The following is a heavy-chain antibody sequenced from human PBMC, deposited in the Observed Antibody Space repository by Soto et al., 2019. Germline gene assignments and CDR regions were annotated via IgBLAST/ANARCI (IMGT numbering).Heavy chain of an antibody. CDR2: IYYSGST. D-gene: IGHD7-27*01. J-gene: IGHJ6*03. CDR3: ARDRGANWAPTPPYYYYMDV. Sequence: SETLSLTCTVSGGSISSYYWSWIRQPPGKGLEWIGYIYYSGSTNYNPSLKSRVTISVDTSKNQFSLKLSSVTAADTAVYYCARDRGANWAPTPPYYYYMDVWGKGTTVTVSS. CDR1: GGSISSYY. V-gene: IGHV4-59*01.